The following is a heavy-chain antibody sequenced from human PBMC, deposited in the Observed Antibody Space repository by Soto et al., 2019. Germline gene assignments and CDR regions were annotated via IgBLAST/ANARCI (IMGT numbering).Heavy chain of an antibody. V-gene: IGHV3-9*01. J-gene: IGHJ4*02. D-gene: IGHD2-21*01. Sequence: ESGGGWVQPGRSLRLSCVASGFTCDEYVMHWVRQVPGKGLEWVSGISWNSGNIDYADSVKGRFTISRDNAMNSLYLQMNSLRPEDTALYYCARGLCAGPSYLDYWGQGTLVTVSS. CDR1: GFTCDEYV. CDR3: ARGLCAGPSYLDY. CDR2: ISWNSGNI.